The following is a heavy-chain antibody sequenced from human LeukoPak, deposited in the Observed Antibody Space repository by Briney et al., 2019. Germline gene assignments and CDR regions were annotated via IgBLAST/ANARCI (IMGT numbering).Heavy chain of an antibody. CDR3: ARVWSSLRTGTMFDP. V-gene: IGHV4-34*01. Sequence: SETLSLTCAVYGGSFSGYYWSWIRQPPGKGLEWIGEINHSGSTNYNPSLKSRVTISVDTSKNQFSLKLSSVTAADTAVYYCARVWSSLRTGTMFDPWGQGTLVTVSS. D-gene: IGHD2-8*02. CDR2: INHSGST. CDR1: GGSFSGYY. J-gene: IGHJ5*02.